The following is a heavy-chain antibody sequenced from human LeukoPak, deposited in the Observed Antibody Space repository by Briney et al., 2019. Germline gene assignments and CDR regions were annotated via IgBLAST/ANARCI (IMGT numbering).Heavy chain of an antibody. Sequence: GGSLRLSCAGSGFTLSSNWMHWVRQAPGKGLVWVSRIYSDGSRTNYAGSVKGRFTISGDNAKDTQYLQMNSLRAEDTAVYYCARSGRGGAFDIWGQGTMVTVSS. CDR1: GFTLSSNW. J-gene: IGHJ3*02. CDR3: ARSGRGGAFDI. D-gene: IGHD1-26*01. CDR2: IYSDGSRT. V-gene: IGHV3-74*01.